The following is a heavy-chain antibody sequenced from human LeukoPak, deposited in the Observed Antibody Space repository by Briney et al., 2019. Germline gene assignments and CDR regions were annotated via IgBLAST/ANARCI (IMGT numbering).Heavy chain of an antibody. V-gene: IGHV3-49*04. J-gene: IGHJ3*02. D-gene: IGHD6-13*01. Sequence: GGSLRLSCAASGFTFSSYSMNWVRQAPGKGLEWVGFIRSKAYGGTTEYAASVKGRFTISRDDSKSIAYLQMNSLKTEDTAVYYCTREKYSSSWPENVGAFDIWGQGTMVTVSS. CDR2: IRSKAYGGTT. CDR1: GFTFSSYS. CDR3: TREKYSSSWPENVGAFDI.